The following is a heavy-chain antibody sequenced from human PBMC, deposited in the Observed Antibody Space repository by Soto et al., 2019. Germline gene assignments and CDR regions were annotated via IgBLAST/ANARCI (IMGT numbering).Heavy chain of an antibody. CDR3: ANILGFGELPPAY. V-gene: IGHV3-23*01. J-gene: IGHJ4*02. CDR1: GFTFSSYA. CDR2: ISGSGGST. D-gene: IGHD3-10*01. Sequence: GGSLRLSCAASGFTFSSYAMSWVRQAPGKGLEWVSAISGSGGSTYYADSVKGRFTISRDNSKNTLYLQMNSLRAEDTAVYYCANILGFGELPPAYWGQGTLVTVSS.